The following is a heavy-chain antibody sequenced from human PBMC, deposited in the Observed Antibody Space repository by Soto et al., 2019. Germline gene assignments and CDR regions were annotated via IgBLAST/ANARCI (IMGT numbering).Heavy chain of an antibody. CDR3: AKGESSPWYRSPLDY. V-gene: IGHV3-23*01. D-gene: IGHD6-13*01. CDR1: GITFSSYA. J-gene: IGHJ4*02. Sequence: GGSLRLSCAASGITFSSYAMSWVRQAPGKGLEWVSGISGSGVSTFHADSVRGRFTISRDNSENTLFLQMNNLRAEDSALYFCAKGESSPWYRSPLDYWGQGTLVTVSS. CDR2: ISGSGVST.